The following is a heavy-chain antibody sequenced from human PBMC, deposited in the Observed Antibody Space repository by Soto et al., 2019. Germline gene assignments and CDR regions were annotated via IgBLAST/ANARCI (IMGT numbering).Heavy chain of an antibody. CDR3: ARVPYYYDSSGYHFDY. D-gene: IGHD3-22*01. V-gene: IGHV3-30-3*01. CDR1: GFTFSSYA. J-gene: IGHJ4*02. CDR2: ISYDGSNK. Sequence: QTGGSLRLSCAASGFTFSSYAMHWVRQAPGKGLEWVAVISYDGSNKYYADSVKGRFTISRDNSKNTLYLQMNSLRAEDTAVYYCARVPYYYDSSGYHFDYWGQGTLVTVSS.